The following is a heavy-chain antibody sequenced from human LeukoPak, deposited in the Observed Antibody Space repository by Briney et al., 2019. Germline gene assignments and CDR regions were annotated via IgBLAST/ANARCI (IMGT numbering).Heavy chain of an antibody. V-gene: IGHV3-7*04. D-gene: IGHD1-1*01. CDR2: VNLDGSEK. CDR3: ARGQFQLS. Sequence: GRSLRLSCAASEFTFGDYWMTWVRQAPGKGMEWVANVNLDGSEKYYVDSVKGRFTISRDNAKDSLYLQMNSLRAEDTAVYYCARGQFQLSWGQGALVTVSS. J-gene: IGHJ4*02. CDR1: EFTFGDYW.